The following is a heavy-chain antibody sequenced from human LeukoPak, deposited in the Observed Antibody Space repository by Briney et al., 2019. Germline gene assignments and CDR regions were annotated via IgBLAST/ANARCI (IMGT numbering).Heavy chain of an antibody. V-gene: IGHV4-38-2*02. CDR1: GYSISSNYY. D-gene: IGHD3-10*01. CDR2: ISHSGST. Sequence: SETLSLTCTVSGYSISSNYYWGWIRRPPGKGLEWIGSISHSGSTYYNPSLRSRVTISVDTSKNQFSLKLSSATAADTAVFYCARAWFGVLETRNDAFDIWGQGTMVTVSS. J-gene: IGHJ3*02. CDR3: ARAWFGVLETRNDAFDI.